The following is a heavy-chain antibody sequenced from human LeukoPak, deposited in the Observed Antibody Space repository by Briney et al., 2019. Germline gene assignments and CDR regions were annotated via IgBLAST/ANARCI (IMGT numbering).Heavy chain of an antibody. CDR2: IYYSGST. CDR3: ARGIAAASERAFDI. D-gene: IGHD6-13*01. Sequence: ETLSLTCTVSGGSISSSSYYWGWIRQPPGKGLEWIGSIYYSGSTYYNPSLKSRVTISVDTSKNQFSLKLSSVTAADTAVYYCARGIAAASERAFDIWGQGTMVTVSS. J-gene: IGHJ3*02. CDR1: GGSISSSSYY. V-gene: IGHV4-39*01.